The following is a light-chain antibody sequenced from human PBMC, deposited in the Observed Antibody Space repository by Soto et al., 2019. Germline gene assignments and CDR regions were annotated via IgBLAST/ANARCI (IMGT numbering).Light chain of an antibody. Sequence: DIVLAQSPGTLSLSPGESATLSCRASQRISSRYVAWYQQRPGQAPRLLIYGDSKRATGIPDRFSGSGSGTDFTLPISSLEPEDFAVYHCQQYGASPELTFGGGTKVEIK. J-gene: IGKJ4*01. CDR2: GDS. CDR3: QQYGASPELT. CDR1: QRISSRY. V-gene: IGKV3-20*01.